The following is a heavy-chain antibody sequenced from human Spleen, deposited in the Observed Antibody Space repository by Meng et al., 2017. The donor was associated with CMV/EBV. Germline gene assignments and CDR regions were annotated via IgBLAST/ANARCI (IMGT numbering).Heavy chain of an antibody. CDR1: GFTFSTYG. J-gene: IGHJ3*02. D-gene: IGHD6-25*01. V-gene: IGHV3-30*02. CDR2: VRYDGTNT. CDR3: AKDSGYHAFDI. Sequence: GESLKISCVASGFTFSTYGMHWVRQAPGKGLEWVAVVRYDGTNTYYGDSVKGRFPISRDNSKNTLYLQMDSPRAEDTAVYYCAKDSGYHAFDIWGQGTMVTVSS.